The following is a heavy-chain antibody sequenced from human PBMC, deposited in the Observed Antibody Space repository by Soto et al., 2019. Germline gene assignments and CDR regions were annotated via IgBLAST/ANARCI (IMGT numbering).Heavy chain of an antibody. D-gene: IGHD6-13*01. J-gene: IGHJ6*03. CDR3: ARGSSSSWYPRLPSPHYYMDV. Sequence: SETLSLPCAVYGGSFSGYYWSWIRQPPGKGLEWIGEINHSGSTNYNPSLKSRVTISVDTSKNQFSLKLSSVTAADTAVYYCARGSSSSWYPRLPSPHYYMDVWGKGTTVTVSS. CDR1: GGSFSGYY. CDR2: INHSGST. V-gene: IGHV4-34*01.